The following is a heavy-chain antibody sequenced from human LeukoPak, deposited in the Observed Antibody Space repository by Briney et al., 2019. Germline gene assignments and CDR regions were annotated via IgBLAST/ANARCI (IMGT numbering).Heavy chain of an antibody. Sequence: ASVKVSCKASGYTFTGSYMHWVRQAPGQGLEWMGWINPNSGGTNYAQKFQGRVTMTRDTSISTAYMELSRLRSDDTAVYYCARDLAADGTVLEFDYWGQGSLVTVSP. CDR1: GYTFTGSY. D-gene: IGHD6-13*01. J-gene: IGHJ4*02. V-gene: IGHV1-2*02. CDR2: INPNSGGT. CDR3: ARDLAADGTVLEFDY.